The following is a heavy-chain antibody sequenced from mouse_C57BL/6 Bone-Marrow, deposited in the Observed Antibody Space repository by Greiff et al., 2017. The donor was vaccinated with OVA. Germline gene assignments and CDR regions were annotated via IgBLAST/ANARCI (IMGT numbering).Heavy chain of an antibody. Sequence: EVKLVESGGDLVKPGGSLKLSCAASGFTFSSYGMSWVRQTPDKRLEWVATISSGGSYTSYPDSVKGRFTISRDNAKNTLYLQMSSLKSEDTAMYYCARHRLPFDYWGQGTTLTVSS. CDR1: GFTFSSYG. V-gene: IGHV5-6*01. CDR3: ARHRLPFDY. J-gene: IGHJ2*01. CDR2: ISSGGSYT. D-gene: IGHD2-10*01.